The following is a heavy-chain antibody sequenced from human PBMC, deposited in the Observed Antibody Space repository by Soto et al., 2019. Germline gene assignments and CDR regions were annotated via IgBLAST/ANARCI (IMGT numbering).Heavy chain of an antibody. D-gene: IGHD5-18*01. CDR3: AQLGWIQSGDYYYYGMDV. J-gene: IGHJ6*02. V-gene: IGHV3-23*01. CDR1: GFTVSSHA. CDR2: VTADGGT. Sequence: PGGSLRLSCEGSGFTVSSHAMTWIRQAPGKGPEWVSTVTADGGTYYADSVKGRFAISRDNSKNTLYLQMNSLRAEDTAVYYCAQLGWIQSGDYYYYGMDVWGQGTTVTVSS.